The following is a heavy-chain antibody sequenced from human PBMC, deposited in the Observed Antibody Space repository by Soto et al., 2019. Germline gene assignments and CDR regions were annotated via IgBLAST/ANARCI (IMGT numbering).Heavy chain of an antibody. CDR3: ARTTAVPNTLRSRYFFDY. D-gene: IGHD4-17*01. CDR2: VYYSGTT. Sequence: SETLSLTCSVSGGSVSDKTYYWSWIRQPPGKRLGWIGYVYYSGTTNYNPSLKSRVTISVDLSKNRFSLRLSSVTTADTALYYCARTTAVPNTLRSRYFFDYWGQGTLVTVSS. CDR1: GGSVSDKTYY. J-gene: IGHJ4*02. V-gene: IGHV4-61*01.